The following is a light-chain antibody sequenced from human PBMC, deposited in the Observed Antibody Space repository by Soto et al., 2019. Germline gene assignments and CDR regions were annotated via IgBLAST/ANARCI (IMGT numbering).Light chain of an antibody. CDR1: SSDIGAYNS. CDR3: ASYTSANIRV. V-gene: IGLV2-14*03. CDR2: DVS. Sequence: QSALTQPASVSASPGQSITISCTGTSSDIGAYNSVSWYQQHPGKAPQLMIYDVSYRPSGISSRFSGSKSGNTASLTISGLQADDDADYHCASYTSANIRVFGGGTKLTVL. J-gene: IGLJ2*01.